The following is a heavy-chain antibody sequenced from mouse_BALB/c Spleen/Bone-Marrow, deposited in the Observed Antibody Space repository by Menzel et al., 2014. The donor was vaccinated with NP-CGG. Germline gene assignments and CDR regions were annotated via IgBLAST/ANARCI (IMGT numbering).Heavy chain of an antibody. CDR2: IYPSDSYT. V-gene: IGHV1-69*02. Sequence: VKLMESGAELVRPGASVKLSCKASGYTFTSYWINWVKQRPGQGLEWIGNIYPSDSYTNYNQKFKDKATLTVDKSSSTACMQLSSPTSEDSAVYYCTRREGNYAFAYWGQGTLVTVSA. CDR1: GYTFTSYW. CDR3: TRREGNYAFAY. D-gene: IGHD2-1*01. J-gene: IGHJ3*01.